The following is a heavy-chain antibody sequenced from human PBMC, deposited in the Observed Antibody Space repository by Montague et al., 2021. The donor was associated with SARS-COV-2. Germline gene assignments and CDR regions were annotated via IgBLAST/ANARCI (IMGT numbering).Heavy chain of an antibody. CDR1: GFIFTNYG. V-gene: IGHV3-23*01. CDR3: AKSFSGTRNWFDI. CDR2: ISGFGGGT. J-gene: IGHJ5*02. Sequence: SLRLSCAASGFIFTNYGMNWVRRAPGKGLESFAGISGFGGGTYYSDSVKGRFTISRATSNSTLFLQMDGLRAEDTAIYYCAKSFSGTRNWFDIWGQGTLVTVSS. D-gene: IGHD1-14*01.